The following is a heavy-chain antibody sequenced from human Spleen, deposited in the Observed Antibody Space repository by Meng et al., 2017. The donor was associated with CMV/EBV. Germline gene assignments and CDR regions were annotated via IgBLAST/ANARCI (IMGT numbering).Heavy chain of an antibody. CDR1: GVTFSTYG. Sequence: SGVTFSTYGMHWVRQAPGKGLEWVAFLSSDGSNKYYADSVKGRFTISRDNSKNTLYLQMNSLRAEDTAVYYCAKGMTYYDGSGEIDYWGQGTLVTVSS. D-gene: IGHD3-22*01. V-gene: IGHV3-30*18. CDR2: LSSDGSNK. J-gene: IGHJ4*02. CDR3: AKGMTYYDGSGEIDY.